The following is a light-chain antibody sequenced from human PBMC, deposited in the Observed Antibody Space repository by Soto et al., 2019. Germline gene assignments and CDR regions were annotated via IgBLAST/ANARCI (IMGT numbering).Light chain of an antibody. CDR2: GAS. V-gene: IGKV3-15*01. CDR1: QSVSRN. J-gene: IGKJ4*01. Sequence: DIVMPQSPATLSVSPGERAPLSCRASQSVSRNLAWYQQKPGQAPRLLIYGASTRATGIPARFSGSGSGTEFTLTISSLQSEDFAVYYCQQYNNWPLTFGGGTKVEIK. CDR3: QQYNNWPLT.